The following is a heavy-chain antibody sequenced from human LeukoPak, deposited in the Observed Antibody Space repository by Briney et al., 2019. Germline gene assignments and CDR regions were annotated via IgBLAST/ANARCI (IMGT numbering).Heavy chain of an antibody. J-gene: IGHJ6*03. CDR2: ISGSGGST. CDR1: GFTFSSYG. CDR3: AKPGTDSSFDYYYYMDV. V-gene: IGHV3-23*01. D-gene: IGHD1-7*01. Sequence: PGGSLRLSCAASGFTFSSYGMSWVRQAPGKGLEWVSAISGSGGSTYYADSVKGRFTISRDNSKNTLYLQMNSLRAEDTAVYYCAKPGTDSSFDYYYYMDVWGKGTTVTVSS.